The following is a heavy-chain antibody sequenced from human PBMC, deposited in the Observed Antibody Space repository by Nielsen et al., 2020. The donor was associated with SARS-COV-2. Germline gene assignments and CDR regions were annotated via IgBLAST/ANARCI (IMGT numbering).Heavy chain of an antibody. J-gene: IGHJ4*02. CDR1: GFTFSSYG. CDR2: ISYDGSNK. Sequence: GGSLRLSCAASGFTFSSYGMHWVRQAPGKGLEWVAVISYDGSNKYYADSVKGRFTISRDNSKNTLYLQMNSLRAEDTAVYYCAREGSYYDSSGLPWPLVDYWGQGTLVTVSS. CDR3: AREGSYYDSSGLPWPLVDY. D-gene: IGHD3-22*01. V-gene: IGHV3-30*03.